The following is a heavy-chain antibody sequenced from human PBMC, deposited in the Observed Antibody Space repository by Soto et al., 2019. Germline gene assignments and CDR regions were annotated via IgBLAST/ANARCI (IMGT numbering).Heavy chain of an antibody. CDR2: IDGSGGIT. CDR1: GFTFGTTD. V-gene: IGHV3-23*01. CDR3: VKNSGWFNT. D-gene: IGHD3-10*01. Sequence: SGGSLRLSCAASGFTFGTTDMSWVRQAPGEGLEWVSTIDGSGGITYYADSVKGRFTISRDNSRNTVYLQMNSLRGDDTALYYCVKNSGWFNTWGQGALVPVSS. J-gene: IGHJ5*02.